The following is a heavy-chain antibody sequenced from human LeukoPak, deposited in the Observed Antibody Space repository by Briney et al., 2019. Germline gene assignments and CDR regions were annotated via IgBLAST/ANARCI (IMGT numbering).Heavy chain of an antibody. D-gene: IGHD1-7*01. V-gene: IGHV1-18*01. J-gene: IGHJ3*02. CDR1: GYTFTSYG. Sequence: GASVKVSCKASGYTFTSYGISWVRQAPGQGLEWMGWISAYNGNTNYAQKLQDRVTMTTDTSTSTAYMELRSLRSDDTAVYYCARDPYNWNSPGAFDIWGQGTMVTVSS. CDR2: ISAYNGNT. CDR3: ARDPYNWNSPGAFDI.